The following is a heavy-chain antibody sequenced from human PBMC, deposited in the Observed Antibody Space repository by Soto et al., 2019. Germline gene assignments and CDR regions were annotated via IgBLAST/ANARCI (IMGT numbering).Heavy chain of an antibody. V-gene: IGHV4-39*01. CDR3: ARHTRDPHGGWFDP. Sequence: QLQLQESGPGLVKPSETLSLTCTVSGGSISSSSYYWGWIRQPPGKGLEWIGSIYYSGSTYYNPSLKSRVTISVDTSKNQFSLKLSSVTAADTAVYYCARHTRDPHGGWFDPWGQGNLVTVSS. CDR1: GGSISSSSYY. D-gene: IGHD3-10*01. J-gene: IGHJ5*02. CDR2: IYYSGST.